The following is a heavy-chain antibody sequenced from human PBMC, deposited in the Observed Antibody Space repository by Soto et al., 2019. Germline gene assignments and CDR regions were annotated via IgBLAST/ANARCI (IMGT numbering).Heavy chain of an antibody. J-gene: IGHJ4*02. CDR1: GFTFTKSA. Sequence: SVKVSGKASGFTFTKSAVQWVRQALGQRLEWIGWIVVGSGNTNYAQKFQERVTITRDMSTTTAYMELSSLRSEDTALYYCATDKGDSYGYGNYWGQGTLVTVSS. V-gene: IGHV1-58*01. D-gene: IGHD5-18*01. CDR3: ATDKGDSYGYGNY. CDR2: IVVGSGNT.